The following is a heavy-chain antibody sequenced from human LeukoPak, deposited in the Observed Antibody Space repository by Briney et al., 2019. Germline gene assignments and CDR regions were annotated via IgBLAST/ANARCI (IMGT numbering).Heavy chain of an antibody. Sequence: GESLKISCKGSGYSFISYWIGWARQMPGKGLEWMGIVYPGDSDTRYSPSFQGQVTIPADKSISTAYLQWNSLKASDTAMYYCARHQSGSGSYSTDYWGQGTLVTVSS. CDR2: VYPGDSDT. CDR1: GYSFISYW. J-gene: IGHJ4*02. D-gene: IGHD3-10*01. CDR3: ARHQSGSGSYSTDY. V-gene: IGHV5-51*01.